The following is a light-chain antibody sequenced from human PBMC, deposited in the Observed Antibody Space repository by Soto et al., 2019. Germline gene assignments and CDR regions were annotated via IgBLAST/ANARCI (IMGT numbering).Light chain of an antibody. CDR1: QSVGSY. J-gene: IGKJ3*01. CDR3: QQRANWPPFT. CDR2: DAS. V-gene: IGKV3-11*01. Sequence: TLSLSPGERATLSCRASQSVGSYLAWYQQKPGQAPRLLIYDASNRATGIPARFNGSGSATDFTLTISSLEPEDFAVYYCQQRANWPPFTFGPGTKVDIK.